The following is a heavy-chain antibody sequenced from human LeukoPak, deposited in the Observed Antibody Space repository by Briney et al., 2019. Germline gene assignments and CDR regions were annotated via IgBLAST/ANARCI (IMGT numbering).Heavy chain of an antibody. Sequence: GGSLRLSCAASGFTFSSYAMRWVCQAPGKGLGWVSAISGSGGGTYYADSVKGRFTISRDNSKNTLYLQMNSLRAEDTAVYYCANSRRGYSYDLGSWYFDYWGQGTLVTVSS. J-gene: IGHJ4*02. D-gene: IGHD5-18*01. V-gene: IGHV3-23*01. CDR1: GFTFSSYA. CDR2: ISGSGGGT. CDR3: ANSRRGYSYDLGSWYFDY.